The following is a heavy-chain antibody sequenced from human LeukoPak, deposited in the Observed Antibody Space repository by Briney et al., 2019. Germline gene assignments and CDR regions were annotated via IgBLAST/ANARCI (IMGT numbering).Heavy chain of an antibody. D-gene: IGHD3-9*01. Sequence: ASVKVSCKTSGYTFNDYYVHWVRQAPGQGLEWMGWINPNSGRTNYASKFQGRVTLTTDTSISTAYMELSGLISGDTALYYCARDSSDVLTGYYHFWGQGTLVTVSS. CDR1: GYTFNDYY. CDR3: ARDSSDVLTGYYHF. V-gene: IGHV1-2*02. J-gene: IGHJ4*02. CDR2: INPNSGRT.